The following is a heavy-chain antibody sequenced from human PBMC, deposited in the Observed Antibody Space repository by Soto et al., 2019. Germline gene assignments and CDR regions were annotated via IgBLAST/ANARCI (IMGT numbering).Heavy chain of an antibody. V-gene: IGHV4-59*01. J-gene: IGHJ5*02. CDR3: ARIIYSSSSFKGIDP. Sequence: SETLSLTCTVSGGSISSYYWSWIRQPPGKGLEWIGYIYYSGSTNYKPSLKSRVTISVDTSKNQFSLKLSSVTAADTAVYYCARIIYSSSSFKGIDPWGQGPLVTVS. D-gene: IGHD6-13*01. CDR1: GGSISSYY. CDR2: IYYSGST.